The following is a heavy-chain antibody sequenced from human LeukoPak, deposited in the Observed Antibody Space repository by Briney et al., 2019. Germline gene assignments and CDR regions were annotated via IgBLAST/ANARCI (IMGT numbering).Heavy chain of an antibody. CDR2: ISSSSSYT. V-gene: IGHV3-11*06. CDR3: AKGVRPGGGGMDV. Sequence: GGALRLSCAASGFTFSDYYMSWIRQAPGKGLEWVSYISSSSSYTNYADSVKGRFTISRDNAKNSLYLQMNSLRAEDTAVYYCAKGVRPGGGGMDVWGQGTTVTVSS. D-gene: IGHD3-10*02. CDR1: GFTFSDYY. J-gene: IGHJ6*02.